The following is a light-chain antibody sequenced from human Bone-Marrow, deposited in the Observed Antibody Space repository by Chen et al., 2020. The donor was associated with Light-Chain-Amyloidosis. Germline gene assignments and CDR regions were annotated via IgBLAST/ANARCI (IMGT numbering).Light chain of an antibody. Sequence: QAVLTQPASLSASPGASASLTGTLHSGLPVDTSRIYWYQQKPGSPPQFLLRYKSDSDNQRGSGVPSRFSGSKDASANAGILLISGLQSEDEADYFCMIWYSSAVVFGGGTKLTVL. V-gene: IGLV5-45*01. J-gene: IGLJ2*01. CDR2: YKSDSDN. CDR1: SGLPVDTSR. CDR3: MIWYSSAVV.